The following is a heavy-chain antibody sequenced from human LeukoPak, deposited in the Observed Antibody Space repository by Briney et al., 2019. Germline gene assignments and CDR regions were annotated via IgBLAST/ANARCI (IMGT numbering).Heavy chain of an antibody. V-gene: IGHV1-2*02. CDR1: VYTFTGYY. Sequence: ASVKVSCKASVYTFTGYYMHWVRQAPGQGLEWMGWINPNSGGTNYAQKFQGRVTMTRDTSISTAYMELSRLRSDDTAVYYCARDKGGGDCYVGYWGQGTLVTVSS. CDR3: ARDKGGGDCYVGY. D-gene: IGHD2-21*02. CDR2: INPNSGGT. J-gene: IGHJ4*02.